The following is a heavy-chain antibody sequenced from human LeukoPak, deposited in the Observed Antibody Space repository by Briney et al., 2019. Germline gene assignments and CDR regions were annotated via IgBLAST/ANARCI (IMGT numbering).Heavy chain of an antibody. CDR2: LSGSGGNT. Sequence: GGSLRLSCAASGFTFSSYPMSWVRQAPGKGLEWVSGLSGSGGNTYYADSVKGRFTISRDNSKNTLFLQMNSLRAEDTAVYYCAKDHKRFVVVIPTAVAQSLDYWGQGALVTVSS. V-gene: IGHV3-23*01. J-gene: IGHJ4*02. CDR3: AKDHKRFVVVIPTAVAQSLDY. D-gene: IGHD2-2*01. CDR1: GFTFSSYP.